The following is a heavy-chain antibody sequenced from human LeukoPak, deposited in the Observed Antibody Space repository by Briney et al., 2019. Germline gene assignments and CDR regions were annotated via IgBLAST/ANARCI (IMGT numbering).Heavy chain of an antibody. D-gene: IGHD6-19*01. CDR2: ISSSSSYI. V-gene: IGHV3-21*01. CDR1: GFTFSSYS. Sequence: PGGSLRLSCAASGFTFSSYSMNWVRQAPGKGLEWVSSISSSSSYIYYADSVKGRFTISRDNAKNLLYLQMNGLGAEYTAGYYCARGSSGWYGAFDIWGQGTMVTVSS. J-gene: IGHJ3*02. CDR3: ARGSSGWYGAFDI.